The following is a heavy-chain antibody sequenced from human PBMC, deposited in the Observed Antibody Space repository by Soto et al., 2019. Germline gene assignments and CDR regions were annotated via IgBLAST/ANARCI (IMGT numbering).Heavy chain of an antibody. D-gene: IGHD3-9*01. J-gene: IGHJ3*02. CDR1: GYKFANHW. V-gene: IGHV5-51*01. CDR3: ARPTLDPRDWSGGFGAFDI. Sequence: PGASLRIARKVSGYKFANHWNGCVRQIPGKGLDWMGIIYPGYSDTRYSPSVQGQVTISAHKSIITAYLQWSSLKASDTAMYYCARPTLDPRDWSGGFGAFDIWGQGIMVTVSS. CDR2: IYPGYSDT.